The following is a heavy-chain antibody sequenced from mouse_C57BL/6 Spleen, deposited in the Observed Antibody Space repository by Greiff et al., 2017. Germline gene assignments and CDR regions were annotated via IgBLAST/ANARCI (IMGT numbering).Heavy chain of an antibody. J-gene: IGHJ2*01. CDR2: INPSTGGT. D-gene: IGHD2-4*01. CDR1: GYSFTGYY. V-gene: IGHV1-42*01. CDR3: ARRGDYDDY. Sequence: EVKLMESGPELVKPGASVKISCKASGYSFTGYYMNWVKQSPEKSLEWIGEINPSTGGTTYNQKFKAKATLTVDKSSSTAYMQLKSLTSEDSAVYYCARRGDYDDYWGQGTTLTVSS.